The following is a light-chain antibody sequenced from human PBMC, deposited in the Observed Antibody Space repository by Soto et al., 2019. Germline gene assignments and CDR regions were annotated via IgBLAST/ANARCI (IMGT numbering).Light chain of an antibody. Sequence: QSVLTQPPSASGTPGQTIAISCSGGSSNIGSHTVNWYQQLPGTAPRLLIYSNTQRPSGVPDRLSGSKSGTSASLAISGLQSEYEGDYYCAAWDDSLKGVVFGGGTKLTVL. CDR3: AAWDDSLKGVV. CDR1: SSNIGSHT. J-gene: IGLJ2*01. V-gene: IGLV1-44*01. CDR2: SNT.